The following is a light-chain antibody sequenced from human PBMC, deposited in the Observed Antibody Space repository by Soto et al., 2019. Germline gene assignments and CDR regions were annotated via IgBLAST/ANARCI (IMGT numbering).Light chain of an antibody. CDR2: DVS. CDR1: SSDVGGYNY. J-gene: IGLJ2*01. Sequence: QSALTQPRSVSGSPGQSVTISCTGTSSDVGGYNYVSWYHQHPGKAPKLMIYDVSKRPSGVPDRFSCSKSGNTASLTISGLQAEDEADYYCCSYARTYTLVFGGGTKLTVL. V-gene: IGLV2-11*01. CDR3: CSYARTYTLV.